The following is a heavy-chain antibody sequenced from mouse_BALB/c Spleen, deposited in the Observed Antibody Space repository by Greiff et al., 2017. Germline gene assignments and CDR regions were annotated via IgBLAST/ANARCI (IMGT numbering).Heavy chain of an antibody. Sequence: QVQLQQSGAELVRPGVSVKISCKGSGYTFTDYAMHWVKQSHAKSLEWIGVISTYYGDASYNQKFKGKATMTVDKSSSTAYMELARLTSEDSAIYYCARGGSHGTDYFDYWGQGTTLTVSS. CDR2: ISTYYGDA. CDR1: GYTFTDYA. CDR3: ARGGSHGTDYFDY. V-gene: IGHV1S137*01. D-gene: IGHD1-2*01. J-gene: IGHJ2*01.